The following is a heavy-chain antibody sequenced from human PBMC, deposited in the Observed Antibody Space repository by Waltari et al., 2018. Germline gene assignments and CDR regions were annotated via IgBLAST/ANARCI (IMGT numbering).Heavy chain of an antibody. V-gene: IGHV4-39*01. J-gene: IGHJ5*02. CDR1: GGSISSGGYY. Sequence: QLRLQESGPGLVKPSETLSLTCTVSGGSISSGGYYWGWIHQSPGKGLEWIGSIYYSGSTYYNPTLESRVTISGDTSKNEFSLKLSSVTAADTAVYYCARHWKRSGYRFDPWGQGTLVTVSS. CDR3: ARHWKRSGYRFDP. CDR2: IYYSGST. D-gene: IGHD5-12*01.